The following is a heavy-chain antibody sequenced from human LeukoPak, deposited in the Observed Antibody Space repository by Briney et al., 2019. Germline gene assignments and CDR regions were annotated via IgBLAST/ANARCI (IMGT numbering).Heavy chain of an antibody. CDR2: IYPGDSDT. D-gene: IGHD3-9*01. V-gene: IGHV5-51*01. CDR3: ASGYDILESSFDY. CDR1: GYSFTSYW. Sequence: GEFLKISCKGSGYSFTSYWIGWVRQMPGKGLEWMGIIYPGDSDTRYSPSFQGQVTISADKSISTAYPQWSSLKASDTAMYYCASGYDILESSFDYWGQGTLVTVSS. J-gene: IGHJ4*02.